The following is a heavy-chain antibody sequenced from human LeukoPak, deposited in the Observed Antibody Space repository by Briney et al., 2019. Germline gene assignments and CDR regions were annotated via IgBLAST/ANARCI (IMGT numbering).Heavy chain of an antibody. Sequence: GESLKISCKGSGYSFTSYWIGWVRQMPGKGLEWMGIIYPGESNTRYSPSFQGQVTISADKSISTAYLQWSSLKASDTAMYYCARLSGYDFWSGYYGIDYWGQGTLVTVSS. D-gene: IGHD3-3*01. CDR2: IYPGESNT. J-gene: IGHJ4*02. CDR1: GYSFTSYW. CDR3: ARLSGYDFWSGYYGIDY. V-gene: IGHV5-51*01.